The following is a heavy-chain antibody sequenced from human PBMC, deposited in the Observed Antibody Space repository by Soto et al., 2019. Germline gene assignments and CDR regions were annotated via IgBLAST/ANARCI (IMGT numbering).Heavy chain of an antibody. Sequence: QVQLVQSGAEVKKPGASVKVSCKASGYTFTSYTIHWVRQAPGQRLEWMGWINAGNGNTKYSQKFQGRVTFTRDTSASTASMELSILRSEDTAVYYCASSAGIYYSYVRDVWGQGTTVTGSS. D-gene: IGHD2-15*01. CDR3: ASSAGIYYSYVRDV. CDR2: INAGNGNT. V-gene: IGHV1-3*01. J-gene: IGHJ6*02. CDR1: GYTFTSYT.